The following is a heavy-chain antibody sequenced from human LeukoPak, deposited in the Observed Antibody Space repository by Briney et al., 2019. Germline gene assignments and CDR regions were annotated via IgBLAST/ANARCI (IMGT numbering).Heavy chain of an antibody. V-gene: IGHV1-18*01. CDR3: ARAPLWFGELTPRLVPYGMDV. CDR1: GYTFTSYG. D-gene: IGHD3-10*01. J-gene: IGHJ6*02. CDR2: ISAYNGNT. Sequence: GASVKVSCKASGYTFTSYGISWVRQAPGQGLEWMGWISAYNGNTNYAQKLQGRVTMTTDTSTSTAYMELRSLRSDDTAVYYCARAPLWFGELTPRLVPYGMDVWGQGTTVTVSS.